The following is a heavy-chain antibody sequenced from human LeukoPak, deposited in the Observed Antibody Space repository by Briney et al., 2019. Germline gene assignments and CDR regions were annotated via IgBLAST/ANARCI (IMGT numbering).Heavy chain of an antibody. V-gene: IGHV3-30*18. Sequence: GGSLRLSCAASGFTFSSYGMHWVRQAPRKGLEWVAVISYDGSNKYYADSVKGRFTISRDNSKNTLYLQMNSLRAEDTAVYYCAKDRSSSWYAGLDPWGQGTLVTVSS. J-gene: IGHJ5*02. D-gene: IGHD6-13*01. CDR1: GFTFSSYG. CDR3: AKDRSSSWYAGLDP. CDR2: ISYDGSNK.